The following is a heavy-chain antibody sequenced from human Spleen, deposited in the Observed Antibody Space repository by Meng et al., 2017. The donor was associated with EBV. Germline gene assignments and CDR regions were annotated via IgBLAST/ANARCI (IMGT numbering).Heavy chain of an antibody. CDR1: RYTFNNYD. CDR2: MNPNSDNT. CDR3: ARGGGTTGLWFSDY. J-gene: IGHJ4*02. D-gene: IGHD2/OR15-2a*01. Sequence: VQLVYGVKKSRGSVKVAFNASRYTFNNYDINWVGRATEQGREWMGWMNPNSDNTGFAQKFQGRVTMTKNTSISTAYMELTSLRSEDTAVYYCARGGGTTGLWFSDYWGQGTLVTVSS. V-gene: IGHV1-8*01.